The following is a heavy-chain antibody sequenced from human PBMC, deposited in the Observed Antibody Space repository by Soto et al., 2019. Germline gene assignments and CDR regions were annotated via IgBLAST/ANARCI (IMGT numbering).Heavy chain of an antibody. V-gene: IGHV1-18*01. J-gene: IGHJ6*02. D-gene: IGHD6-19*01. CDR3: AAQLGIAVAGPQYYYYGMDV. Sequence: ASVKVSCKASGYTFTSYGISWVRQAPGQGLEWMGWISAYNGNTNYAQKLQGRVTMTTDTSTSTAYMELRSLRSDDTAVYYCAAQLGIAVAGPQYYYYGMDVWGQGTTVTVSS. CDR1: GYTFTSYG. CDR2: ISAYNGNT.